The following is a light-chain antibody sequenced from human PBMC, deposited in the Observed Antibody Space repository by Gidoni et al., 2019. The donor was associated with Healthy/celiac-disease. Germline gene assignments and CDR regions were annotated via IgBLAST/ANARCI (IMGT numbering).Light chain of an antibody. CDR1: QSVSSSY. J-gene: IGKJ3*01. CDR3: QQYGSSPFN. Sequence: EIVLTKSPGTRSLSPGERATLSCRASQSVSSSYLTWYQQKPGQAPRLLIYGASSRATGIPDRFSGSGSGTDFTLTISRLEPEDFAVYYCQQYGSSPFNFGPGTKVDIK. V-gene: IGKV3-20*01. CDR2: GAS.